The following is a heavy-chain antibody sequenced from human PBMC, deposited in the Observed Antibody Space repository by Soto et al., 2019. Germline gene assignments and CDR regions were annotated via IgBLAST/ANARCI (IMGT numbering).Heavy chain of an antibody. CDR3: AKGYSSGWYYFDY. V-gene: IGHV3-30*18. D-gene: IGHD6-19*01. CDR2: ISYDGSNK. J-gene: IGHJ4*02. Sequence: LRLSCAASGFTFSSYGMHWVRQAPGKGLEWVAVISYDGSNKYYADSVKGRFTISRDNSKNTLYLQMNSLRAEDTAVYYCAKGYSSGWYYFDYWGQGTLVTVSS. CDR1: GFTFSSYG.